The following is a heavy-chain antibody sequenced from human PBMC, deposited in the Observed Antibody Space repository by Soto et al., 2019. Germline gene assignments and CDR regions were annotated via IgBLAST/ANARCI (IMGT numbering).Heavy chain of an antibody. V-gene: IGHV3-23*01. CDR3: AIARPYYYDSSGYGRYYFDY. Sequence: GGSLRLSCAASGFTFSSYDMSWVRQAPGKGLEKVSGISGSGGSTYYADSVKGRFTISRGNSKNTLYLQMNSLRAEDTAVYYCAIARPYYYDSSGYGRYYFDYWGQGTLVTVSS. CDR1: GFTFSSYD. CDR2: ISGSGGST. J-gene: IGHJ4*02. D-gene: IGHD3-22*01.